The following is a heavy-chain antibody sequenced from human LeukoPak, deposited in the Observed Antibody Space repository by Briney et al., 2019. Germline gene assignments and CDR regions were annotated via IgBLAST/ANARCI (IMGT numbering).Heavy chain of an antibody. CDR2: ISISGGGT. D-gene: IGHD1-26*01. Sequence: GGSLRLSCAASGFTFSDYAMSWVRQAPGKGLEWVSSISISGGGTYYAESVKGRFTISRDNSKNTLYLQMNSLRAEDTAVYYCAKGGPVSGNYYFFHYWGQGTLVTVSS. CDR1: GFTFSDYA. CDR3: AKGGPVSGNYYFFHY. V-gene: IGHV3-23*01. J-gene: IGHJ4*02.